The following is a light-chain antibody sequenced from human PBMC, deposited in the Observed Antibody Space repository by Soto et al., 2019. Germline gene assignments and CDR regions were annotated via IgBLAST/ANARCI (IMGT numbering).Light chain of an antibody. CDR2: WAS. J-gene: IGKJ4*01. CDR1: QSVLYSSNNKNY. Sequence: DIVMTQSPDSLAVSLGERATINCKSSQSVLYSSNNKNYLAWYQQKPGQPPKLLIYWASTRESGVPYRFSGSGSGTDFTLTISSLQAEDGAVYYCQQYYSTPLTFGGGTKVEIK. CDR3: QQYYSTPLT. V-gene: IGKV4-1*01.